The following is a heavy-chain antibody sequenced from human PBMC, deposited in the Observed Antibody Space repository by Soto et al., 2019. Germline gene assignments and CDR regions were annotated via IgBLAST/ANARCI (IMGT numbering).Heavy chain of an antibody. CDR2: ISANDVGT. CDR1: GFTISSYA. V-gene: IGHV3-23*01. CDR3: AKAKNDYNWDNRPPFDY. J-gene: IGHJ4*02. D-gene: IGHD1-20*01. Sequence: PXGSLSLSCAASGFTISSYAMSWIRQAPGKGLEWVSLISANDVGTYYADSVKTRFTISTDQSKNTVYLQMDSLRADDTAIYYCAKAKNDYNWDNRPPFDYWGQGTLVTVSS.